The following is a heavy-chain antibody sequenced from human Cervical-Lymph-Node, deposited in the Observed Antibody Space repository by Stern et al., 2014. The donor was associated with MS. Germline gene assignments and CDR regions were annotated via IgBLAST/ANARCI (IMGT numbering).Heavy chain of an antibody. J-gene: IGHJ4*02. V-gene: IGHV3-23*04. D-gene: IGHD2-15*01. CDR2: ITGNGGTT. Sequence: EVQLVESGGGLVQPGGSLRLSCAASEFTFNNFAMSWVRQAPGKGLEWVSTITGNGGTTYYADSVKGRFTISRDNSKNTLYLQMNSLRVEDTAIYYCAKECSSSSCTQWDYWGQGTLVAVSS. CDR1: EFTFNNFA. CDR3: AKECSSSSCTQWDY.